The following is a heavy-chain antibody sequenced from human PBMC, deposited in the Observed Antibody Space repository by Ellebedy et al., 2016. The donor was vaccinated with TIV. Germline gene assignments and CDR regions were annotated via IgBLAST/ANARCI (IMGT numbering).Heavy chain of an antibody. J-gene: IGHJ6*02. D-gene: IGHD3-10*01. Sequence: AASVKVSCKASGYTFNIYYMHWARQAPGRGLEWMGLINCNGGSTGYAQKFRGRVTMTRDASRRTVYMELSSLRPEDTAVYFCARVGFADYYFKMDVWGQGTTVTVSS. CDR3: ARVGFADYYFKMDV. CDR1: GYTFNIYY. V-gene: IGHV1-46*02. CDR2: INCNGGST.